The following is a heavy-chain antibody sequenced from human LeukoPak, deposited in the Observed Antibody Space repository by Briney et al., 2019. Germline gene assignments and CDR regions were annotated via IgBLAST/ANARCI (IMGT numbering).Heavy chain of an antibody. CDR1: GGSLSSYY. V-gene: IGHV4-59*12. CDR2: VYYTGST. CDR3: AREASLDFWSGYYLEY. Sequence: SETLSLTCTVSGGSLSSYYWSWIRQPPGKGLEWIGYVYYTGSTKYNPSLKSRVTISVDTSKNQFSLKLSSVTAADTAVYYCAREASLDFWSGYYLEYWGQGTLVTVSS. J-gene: IGHJ4*02. D-gene: IGHD3-3*01.